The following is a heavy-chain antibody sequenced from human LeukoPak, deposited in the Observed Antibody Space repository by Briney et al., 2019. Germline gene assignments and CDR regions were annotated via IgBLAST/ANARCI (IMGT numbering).Heavy chain of an antibody. V-gene: IGHV4-39*01. CDR3: ARGLYVSNY. D-gene: IGHD2/OR15-2a*01. CDR1: GGSISSSSYY. CDR2: IYYSGST. J-gene: IGHJ4*02. Sequence: SETLSLTCTDSGGSISSSSYYWGWIRQPPGKGLEWIGSIYYSGSTYYNPSLKSRVTISVDTSKNQFSLKLSSVTAADTAVYYCARGLYVSNYWGQGTLVTVSS.